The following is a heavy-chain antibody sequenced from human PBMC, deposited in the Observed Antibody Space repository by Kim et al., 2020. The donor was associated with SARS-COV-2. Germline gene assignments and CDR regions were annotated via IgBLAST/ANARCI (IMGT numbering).Heavy chain of an antibody. CDR2: MYYSGNT. Sequence: SETLSLTCTISGGSISKSHSYWGWIRQPPGKGVEWIGRMYYSGNTYYNPSLKSRVTISVDTSKNQLSLKLTSVTAAATAVCYCVSGVTVDLDDHWGQGT. D-gene: IGHD3-10*01. CDR3: VSGVTVDLDDH. CDR1: GGSISKSHSY. J-gene: IGHJ5*02. V-gene: IGHV4-39*01.